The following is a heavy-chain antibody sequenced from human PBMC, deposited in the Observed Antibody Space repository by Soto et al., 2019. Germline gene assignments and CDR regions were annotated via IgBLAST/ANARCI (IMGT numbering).Heavy chain of an antibody. CDR3: ARRVETYYYGSGSYYFDY. Sequence: QVQLVQSGAEVKKPGVSVKVSCKASGYTFTSYGISWVRQAPGQGLEWMGWISAYNGNTNYAQKLQGRVTMTTDTSTSTAYMELRSLRSDDTAVYSCARRVETYYYGSGSYYFDYFGQGTLVTVSS. CDR2: ISAYNGNT. V-gene: IGHV1-18*01. CDR1: GYTFTSYG. J-gene: IGHJ4*02. D-gene: IGHD3-10*01.